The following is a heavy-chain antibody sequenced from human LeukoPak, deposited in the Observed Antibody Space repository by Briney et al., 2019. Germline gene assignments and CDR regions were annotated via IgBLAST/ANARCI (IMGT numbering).Heavy chain of an antibody. J-gene: IGHJ4*02. CDR1: GGSISSYY. CDR2: IYSSEST. D-gene: IGHD3-3*01. V-gene: IGHV4-4*07. Sequence: PSETLSLTCTVSGGSISSYYWSWIRQPAGKGLEWIGRIYSSESTNYNPSLQPLVSMSVPTSRTHFSLKLSSVTAADTAVYFCARDHDFWSGFFDYWGQGTLVTVSS. CDR3: ARDHDFWSGFFDY.